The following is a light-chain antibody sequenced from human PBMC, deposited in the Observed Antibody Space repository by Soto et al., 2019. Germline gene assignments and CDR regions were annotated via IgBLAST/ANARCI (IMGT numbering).Light chain of an antibody. V-gene: IGLV2-14*01. Sequence: QSVLTQPASVSGSPGQSITISCTGTSSDVGGYNYVSWYQQHPGKAPKLMIYEVSNRPSGVSNRFSGSKSGNTASLTISGLQAEDEADYYCSSYTSSSISYVLGTGTKVTVL. J-gene: IGLJ1*01. CDR3: SSYTSSSISYV. CDR2: EVS. CDR1: SSDVGGYNY.